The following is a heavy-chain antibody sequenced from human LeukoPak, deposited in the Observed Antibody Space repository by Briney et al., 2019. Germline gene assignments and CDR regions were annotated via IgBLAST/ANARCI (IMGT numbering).Heavy chain of an antibody. CDR2: ISYDGSNK. V-gene: IGHV3-30-3*01. CDR1: GFTFSSYA. D-gene: IGHD6-13*01. Sequence: GRSLRLSCAASGFTFSSYAMHWVRQAPGKGLEWVAVISYDGSNKYYADSVKGRFTISRDNSKNTLYLQMNSLRAEDTAVYYCARIAAAGPWGQGTLVTVSS. CDR3: ARIAAAGP. J-gene: IGHJ5*02.